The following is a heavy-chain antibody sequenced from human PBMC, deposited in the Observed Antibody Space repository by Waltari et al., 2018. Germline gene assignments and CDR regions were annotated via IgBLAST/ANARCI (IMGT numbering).Heavy chain of an antibody. CDR1: GYTFTSYY. V-gene: IGHV3-64*01. J-gene: IGHJ6*02. D-gene: IGHD1-26*01. CDR3: ARSGLLIYYYGMDV. CDR2: ISSNGGST. Sequence: VQLVQSGAEVKKPGASVKVSCKASGYTFTSYYMHWVRQAPGKGLEYVSAISSNGGSTYYANSVKGRFTISRDNSKNTLYLQMGSLRAEDMAVYYCARSGLLIYYYGMDVWGQGTTVTVSS.